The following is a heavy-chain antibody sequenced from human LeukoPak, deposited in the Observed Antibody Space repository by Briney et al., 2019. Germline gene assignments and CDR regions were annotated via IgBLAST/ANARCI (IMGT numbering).Heavy chain of an antibody. CDR3: ARAFYCSSTSCYRAPYYYYYYGMDV. CDR1: GYTFTSYG. CDR2: ISAYNGNT. J-gene: IGHJ6*02. V-gene: IGHV1-18*01. Sequence: ASVTVSCTASGYTFTSYGISWVRQAPGQGLEWMGWISAYNGNTNYAQKLQGRVTMTTDTSTSTAYMELRSLRSDDTAVYYCARAFYCSSTSCYRAPYYYYYYGMDVWGQGTTVTVSS. D-gene: IGHD2-2*02.